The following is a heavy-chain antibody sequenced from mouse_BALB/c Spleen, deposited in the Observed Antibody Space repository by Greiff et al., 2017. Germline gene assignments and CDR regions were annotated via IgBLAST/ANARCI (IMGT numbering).Heavy chain of an antibody. D-gene: IGHD4-1*01. CDR1: GYSITSDYA. J-gene: IGHJ3*01. CDR3: ARSDWGSWFAY. V-gene: IGHV3-2*02. CDR2: ISYSGST. Sequence: DVKLQESGPGLVKPSQSLSLTCTVTGYSITSDYAWNWIRQFPGNKLEWMGYISYSGSTSYNPSLKSRISITRDTSKNQFFLQLNSVTTEDTATYYCARSDWGSWFAYWGQGTLVTVSA.